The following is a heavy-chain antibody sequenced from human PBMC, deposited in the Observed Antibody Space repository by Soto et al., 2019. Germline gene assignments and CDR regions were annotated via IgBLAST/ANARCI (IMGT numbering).Heavy chain of an antibody. V-gene: IGHV4-4*02. Sequence: PSETLSLTCAVSGGSIRSNNWWSWVRQPPGKGLEWIGEIFHSGSTNYNPSLKTRVTISVDKSKNQFSLKLSSVTAADTAVYYGAIVFSGSYSDYWGQGTLVNVSS. CDR3: AIVFSGSYSDY. D-gene: IGHD1-26*01. CDR2: IFHSGST. J-gene: IGHJ4*02. CDR1: GGSIRSNNW.